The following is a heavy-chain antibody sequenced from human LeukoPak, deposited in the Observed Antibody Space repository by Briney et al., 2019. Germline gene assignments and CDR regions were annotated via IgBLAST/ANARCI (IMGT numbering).Heavy chain of an antibody. V-gene: IGHV5-51*01. J-gene: IGHJ4*02. D-gene: IGHD5-18*01. CDR3: ARVRRYSYGPIDY. CDR1: GYSFTSYW. Sequence: GESLKISCKGSGYSFTSYWIGWVRHMPGKGLEWMGIIYPGDSDTRYSPSFQGQVTISADKSISTAYLQWSSVKASDTAMYYCARVRRYSYGPIDYWGQGTLVTVSS. CDR2: IYPGDSDT.